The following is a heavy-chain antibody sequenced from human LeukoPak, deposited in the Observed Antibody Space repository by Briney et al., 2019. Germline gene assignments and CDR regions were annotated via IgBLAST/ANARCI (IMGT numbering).Heavy chain of an antibody. CDR1: GFTFGDYA. D-gene: IGHD2-2*01. CDR3: TREKLGYCSSSSCPGSKYYYYYMDV. V-gene: IGHV3-49*04. CDR2: IRSKAYGGTT. Sequence: QTGGSLRLSCTASGFTFGDYAMSWVRQAPGKGLEWVGFIRSKAYGGTTEYAASVKGRFTISRDDSKSIAYLQMNSLKTEDTAVYYCTREKLGYCSSSSCPGSKYYYYYMDVWGKGTTVTVSS. J-gene: IGHJ6*03.